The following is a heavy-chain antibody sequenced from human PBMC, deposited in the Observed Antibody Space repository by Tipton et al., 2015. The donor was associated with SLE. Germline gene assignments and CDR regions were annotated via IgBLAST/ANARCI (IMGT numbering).Heavy chain of an antibody. CDR3: ARAQTDDAFDI. CDR2: FSHSGISSGST. D-gene: IGHD2-21*02. V-gene: IGHV4-39*07. J-gene: IGHJ3*02. CDR1: GGSIISRTYY. Sequence: TLSLTCTVSGGSIISRTYYWGWIRQPPGKGLEWIGDFSHSGISSGSTNYNPSLKSRVTISVDTSKNQFSLKLSSVTAADTAVYYCARAQTDDAFDIWGQGTMVTVSP.